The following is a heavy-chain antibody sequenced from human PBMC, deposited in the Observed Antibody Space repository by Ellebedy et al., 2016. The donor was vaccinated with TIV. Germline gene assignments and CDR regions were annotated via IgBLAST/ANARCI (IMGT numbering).Heavy chain of an antibody. J-gene: IGHJ6*02. Sequence: AASVKVSCKASGYTFTRYYMHWVRQAPGQGLEWMGLTNPSDGSTSYAPKFQGRVTMTRDPSTHTVSMELSSLRSDDTAVYYCARDRLSGLGGGGVDVWGQGTTVTVSS. V-gene: IGHV1-46*01. D-gene: IGHD3-10*01. CDR3: ARDRLSGLGGGGVDV. CDR1: GYTFTRYY. CDR2: TNPSDGST.